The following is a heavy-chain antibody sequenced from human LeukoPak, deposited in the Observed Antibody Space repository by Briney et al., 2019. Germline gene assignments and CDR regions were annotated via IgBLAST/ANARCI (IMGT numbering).Heavy chain of an antibody. CDR3: ARLPELLGDDAFDI. J-gene: IGHJ3*02. CDR1: GGSISSSNYY. CDR2: IYYSGST. V-gene: IGHV4-61*05. D-gene: IGHD1-26*01. Sequence: NPSETLSLTCTVSGGSISSSNYYWSWIRQPPGKGLEWIGYIYYSGSTNYNPSLKSRVTISVDTSKNQFSLKLSSVTAADTAVYYCARLPELLGDDAFDIWGQGTMVTVSS.